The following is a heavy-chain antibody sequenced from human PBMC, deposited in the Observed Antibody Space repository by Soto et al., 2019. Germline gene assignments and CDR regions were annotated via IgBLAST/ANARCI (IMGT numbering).Heavy chain of an antibody. V-gene: IGHV4-59*08. J-gene: IGHJ4*02. CDR2: IYYSGST. Sequence: SETLSLTCTVSGGSISSYYWSWIRQPPGKGLEWIGYIYYSGSTNYNPSLKSRVTISVDTSKNHFSLKLNSMTAADTAVYYCARHNYGSGSTYFDYWGQGTLVTGLL. CDR3: ARHNYGSGSTYFDY. CDR1: GGSISSYY. D-gene: IGHD3-10*01.